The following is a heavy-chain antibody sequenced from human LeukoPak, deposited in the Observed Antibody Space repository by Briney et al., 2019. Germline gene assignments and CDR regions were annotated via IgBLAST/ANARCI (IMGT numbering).Heavy chain of an antibody. J-gene: IGHJ4*02. CDR1: GFTFSSYA. CDR3: AKVRVDIVVVPAAPLSY. Sequence: GGSLRLSFAASGFTFSSYAMSWGRQAPGKGLEWVSAISGSGGSTYYADSVKGRFTISRDNSKNTLYLQMNSLRAEDTAVYYCAKVRVDIVVVPAAPLSYWGQGTLVTVSS. V-gene: IGHV3-23*01. CDR2: ISGSGGST. D-gene: IGHD2-2*01.